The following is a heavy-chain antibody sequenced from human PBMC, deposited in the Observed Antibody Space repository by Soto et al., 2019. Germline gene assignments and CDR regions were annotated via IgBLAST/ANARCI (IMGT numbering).Heavy chain of an antibody. D-gene: IGHD5-18*01. Sequence: SETLSLTCTVSGGSISSYYWSWIRQPPGKGLEWIGYIYYSGSTNYNPSLKSRVTISVDTSKNQFSLKLSSVTAADTAVYYCARSRGYSYGYFDYWGQGTLVTVSS. J-gene: IGHJ4*02. CDR3: ARSRGYSYGYFDY. V-gene: IGHV4-59*01. CDR1: GGSISSYY. CDR2: IYYSGST.